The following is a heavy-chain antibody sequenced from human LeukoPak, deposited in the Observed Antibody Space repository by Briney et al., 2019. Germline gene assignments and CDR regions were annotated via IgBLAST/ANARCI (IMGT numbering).Heavy chain of an antibody. CDR2: INSDGSST. CDR1: GFTFSSYW. Sequence: GRSLRLSCAASGFTFSSYWMHWVRRAPGKGLVWVSHINSDGSSTTYADSVKGRFTISRDNAKNTLYLQMNSLRAEDTAVYYYARAGRGLRYFDWLTYDYWGQGTLVTVSS. V-gene: IGHV3-74*01. CDR3: ARAGRGLRYFDWLTYDY. D-gene: IGHD3-9*01. J-gene: IGHJ4*02.